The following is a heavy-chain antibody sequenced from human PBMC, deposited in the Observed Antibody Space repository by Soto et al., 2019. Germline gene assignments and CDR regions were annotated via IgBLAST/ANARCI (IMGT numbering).Heavy chain of an antibody. J-gene: IGHJ5*02. CDR3: VRDGTKNLRDWFDP. CDR2: IYATGTT. CDR1: GASISGFY. Sequence: NPSETLSLTCTVSGASISGFYWSWIRKSAGKGLEWIGRIYATGTTDYNPSLKSRVMMSVDTSKKQFSLKLRSVTAADTAVYYCVRDGTKNLRDWFDPWGQGISVTVSS. V-gene: IGHV4-4*07. D-gene: IGHD3-16*01.